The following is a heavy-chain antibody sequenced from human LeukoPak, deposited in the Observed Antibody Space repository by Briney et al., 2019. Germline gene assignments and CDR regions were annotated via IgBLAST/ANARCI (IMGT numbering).Heavy chain of an antibody. Sequence: MPSETLSLTCAVYGGSFSDYSWTWIRQPPGKGLEWIGEINQSGGTNHNPSLMSRVIMSVDTSKNQISLKVSSVTAADTAVYYCARTGSSWPKFWFDPWGQGTLVTVSS. CDR2: INQSGGT. CDR3: ARTGSSWPKFWFDP. J-gene: IGHJ5*02. CDR1: GGSFSDYS. D-gene: IGHD6-13*01. V-gene: IGHV4-34*01.